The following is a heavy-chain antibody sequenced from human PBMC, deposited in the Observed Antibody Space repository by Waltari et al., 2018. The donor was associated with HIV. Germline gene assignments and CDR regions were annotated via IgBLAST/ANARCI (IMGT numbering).Heavy chain of an antibody. J-gene: IGHJ5*02. CDR1: GYTFTGSY. CDR3: ARPLPYCSTSSCPYFDP. V-gene: IGHV1-2*02. D-gene: IGHD2-2*01. Sequence: QVQLVQSGAEVKKPGASVKVSCKASGYTFTGSYMHWVQQAPGQGLEWMGWINPNSGATNYAQKFQGRVTMTRDTSISTAYMELNSLRSHDTAVYYCARPLPYCSTSSCPYFDPWGQGTLVTVSS. CDR2: INPNSGAT.